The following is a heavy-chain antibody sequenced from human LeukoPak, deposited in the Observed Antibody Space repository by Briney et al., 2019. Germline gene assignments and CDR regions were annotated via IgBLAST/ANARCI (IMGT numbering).Heavy chain of an antibody. J-gene: IGHJ6*03. D-gene: IGHD3-22*01. Sequence: GASVKVSCKASGYTFTSYYMHWVRQAPGQGLEWMGIINPSGGSTSYAQKFQGRVTMTRDTSISTAYMELSRLRSDDTAVYYCARDLNYYDSSGYYYDNYYYMDVWGKGTTVTVSS. V-gene: IGHV1-46*01. CDR1: GYTFTSYY. CDR2: INPSGGST. CDR3: ARDLNYYDSSGYYYDNYYYMDV.